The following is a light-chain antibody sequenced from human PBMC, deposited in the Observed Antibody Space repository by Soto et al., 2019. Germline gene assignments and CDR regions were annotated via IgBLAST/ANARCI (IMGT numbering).Light chain of an antibody. J-gene: IGKJ2*01. CDR2: GAT. CDR1: HSVSSSY. Sequence: EIVLTQSPGTLSLSPGERATLSCRASHSVSSSYLAWYQQKPGQAPRLLIYGATSRATGIPDRFSGSGSGTDFILTISRLQPEDFAVYYCQQDRSSPPYTFGQGTKLEIK. CDR3: QQDRSSPPYT. V-gene: IGKV3-20*01.